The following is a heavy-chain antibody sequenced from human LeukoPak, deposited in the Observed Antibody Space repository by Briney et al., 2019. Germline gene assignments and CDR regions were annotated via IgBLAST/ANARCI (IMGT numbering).Heavy chain of an antibody. CDR2: INTNTGNP. D-gene: IGHD2-15*01. CDR3: ARARYCIGSTCSAGYYGMDV. J-gene: IGHJ6*02. CDR1: GYTFNSYA. V-gene: IGHV7-4-1*02. Sequence: ASVKVSCKASGYTFNSYALDWVRQAPGQGLEWMGWINTNTGNPTYAQGFTGRFVFSLDTSVSTAYLEISSLKAEDTAVYYCARARYCIGSTCSAGYYGMDVWGQGTTVTVSS.